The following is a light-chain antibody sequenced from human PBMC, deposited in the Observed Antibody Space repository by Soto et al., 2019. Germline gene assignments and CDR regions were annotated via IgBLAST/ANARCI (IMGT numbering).Light chain of an antibody. Sequence: QSALTQPASVSGSPGQSITISCTGTSSDVGGYDYVSWYQQHPGKAPKLLIYDVSNRPSGVSTRFSGSKSGNTASLTISGLQAEDEGDYYCTSYTARRLYVFGSGTRSPP. J-gene: IGLJ1*01. CDR1: SSDVGGYDY. V-gene: IGLV2-14*03. CDR3: TSYTARRLYV. CDR2: DVS.